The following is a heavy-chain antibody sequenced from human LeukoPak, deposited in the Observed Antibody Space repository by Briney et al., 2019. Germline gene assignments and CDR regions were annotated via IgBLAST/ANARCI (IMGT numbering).Heavy chain of an antibody. CDR1: GGSISSSSYY. D-gene: IGHD3-10*01. Sequence: PSETLSLTCTVSGGSISSSSYYWGWIRQPPGKGLEWIGSIYYSGSTYYNPSLKSRVTISVDTSKNQFSLKLSSVTAADTAVYYCARAYDASYGSRLYRPGNWFDPWGQGTLVTVSS. CDR2: IYYSGST. CDR3: ARAYDASYGSRLYRPGNWFDP. V-gene: IGHV4-39*01. J-gene: IGHJ5*02.